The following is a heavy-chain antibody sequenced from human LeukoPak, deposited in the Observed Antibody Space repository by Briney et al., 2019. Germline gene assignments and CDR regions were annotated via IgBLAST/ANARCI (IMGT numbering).Heavy chain of an antibody. CDR1: GFTFSSYA. CDR3: ARDLRGTRTFDY. Sequence: GGSLRLSCATSGFTFSSYAMHWVRQAPGKGLEWVAVISYDGSNKYYADSVKGRFTISRDNSKNTLYLQMNSLRAEDTAVYYCARDLRGTRTFDYWGQGTLVTVSS. D-gene: IGHD1-1*01. V-gene: IGHV3-30*04. CDR2: ISYDGSNK. J-gene: IGHJ4*02.